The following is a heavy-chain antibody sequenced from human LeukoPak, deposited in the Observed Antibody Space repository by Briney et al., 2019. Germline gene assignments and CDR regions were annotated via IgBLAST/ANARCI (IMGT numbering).Heavy chain of an antibody. CDR1: RFSYSNYW. CDR2: VKSDGSNP. D-gene: IGHD3-10*01. Sequence: GGSLRLSCAASRFSYSNYWMHWVRQAPGKGRVWVSRVKSDGSNPSYADSVKGRFTISRDNAENMLYLQMNTLGAEDTAVYYCARDIVSGSGSLDYWGQGTLVTVSS. J-gene: IGHJ4*02. V-gene: IGHV3-74*01. CDR3: ARDIVSGSGSLDY.